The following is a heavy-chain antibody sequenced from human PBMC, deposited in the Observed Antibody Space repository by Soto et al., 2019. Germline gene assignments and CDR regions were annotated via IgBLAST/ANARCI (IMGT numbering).Heavy chain of an antibody. D-gene: IGHD3-22*01. V-gene: IGHV1-69*06. CDR1: GGTFSTYA. CDR3: ARDPEGNYDRTVNYPPRFDY. CDR2: MIPDFGTP. Sequence: QVRLVQSGAEVKRPGSSVKVSCTASGGTFSTYALSWVRQAPGQGLEWMGGMIPDFGTPDLAPKFEGRVTKTEDTSTSTAYWDVYSLRSKHTAMYYCARDPEGNYDRTVNYPPRFDYWGQGTLVTVSS. J-gene: IGHJ4*02.